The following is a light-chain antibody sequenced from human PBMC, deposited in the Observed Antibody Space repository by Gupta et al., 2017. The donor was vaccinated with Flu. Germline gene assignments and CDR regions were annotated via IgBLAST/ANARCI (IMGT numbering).Light chain of an antibody. CDR1: QSISSY. CDR3: QQSDSTFLT. Sequence: DIQMTHSPSPLSASVGDRVTITCRASQSISSYLNWYQQKPGKAPKLLIYAASSMQSGVPSRFSGSGSGTDFTLTISRLQPEDFATYYCQQSDSTFLTFGGGTKVEIK. J-gene: IGKJ4*01. V-gene: IGKV1-39*01. CDR2: AAS.